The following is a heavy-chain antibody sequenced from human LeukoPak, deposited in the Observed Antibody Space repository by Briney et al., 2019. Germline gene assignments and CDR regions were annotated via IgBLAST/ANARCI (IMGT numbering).Heavy chain of an antibody. CDR3: ARISGSYYADWFDP. CDR2: ISTYNGNT. J-gene: IGHJ5*02. D-gene: IGHD1-26*01. CDR1: GYTFSSYG. Sequence: ASVKVSCKASGYTFSSYGITWVRQAPGQGLEWTGWISTYNGNTNYAQKLQGRVTMTTDTSTSTAYMELRSLRSDDTAVYYCARISGSYYADWFDPWGQGTLVTVSS. V-gene: IGHV1-18*01.